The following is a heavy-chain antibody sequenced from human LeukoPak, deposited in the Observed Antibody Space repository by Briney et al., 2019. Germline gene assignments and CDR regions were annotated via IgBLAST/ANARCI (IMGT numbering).Heavy chain of an antibody. V-gene: IGHV4-34*01. J-gene: IGHJ4*02. Sequence: SETLSLTCAVYGGSFSGYYWSWIRQPPGKGLEWIGEINHSGSINYNPSLKSRVTISVDTSKNQFSLKLSSVTAADTAVYYCARSAHTPDYWGQGTLVTVSS. CDR1: GGSFSGYY. D-gene: IGHD2-2*02. CDR2: INHSGSI. CDR3: ARSAHTPDY.